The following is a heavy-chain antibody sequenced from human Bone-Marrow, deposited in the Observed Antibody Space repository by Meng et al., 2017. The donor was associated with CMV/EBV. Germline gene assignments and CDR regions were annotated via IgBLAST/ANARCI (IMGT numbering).Heavy chain of an antibody. D-gene: IGHD2-2*02. V-gene: IGHV4-39*07. CDR2: ISYSGST. CDR3: AGDQYTNKWHYY. J-gene: IGHJ4*02. CDR1: GASIIRSTYY. Sequence: GSLRLSCTVSGASIIRSTYYCAWIRQPPGKGLEWIGSISYSGSTFYNPSLKGRVTISKDSSKNQFSLKLSSVTAADTAVYYCAGDQYTNKWHYYWGQGMLVTVSS.